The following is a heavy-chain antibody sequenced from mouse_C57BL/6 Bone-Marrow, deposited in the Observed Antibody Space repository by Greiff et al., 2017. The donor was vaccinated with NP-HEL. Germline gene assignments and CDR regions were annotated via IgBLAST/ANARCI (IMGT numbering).Heavy chain of an antibody. J-gene: IGHJ3*01. CDR1: GYTFTSYW. CDR3: ARGREQLAY. V-gene: IGHV1-59*01. CDR2: IDPSDSYT. Sequence: VQLQQPGAELVRPGTSVKLSCKASGYTFTSYWMHWVKQRPGQGLEWIGVIDPSDSYTNYNQKFKGKATLTVDTSSSTAYMQLSSLTSEDSAVYYCARGREQLAYWGQGTLVTVSA. D-gene: IGHD3-1*01.